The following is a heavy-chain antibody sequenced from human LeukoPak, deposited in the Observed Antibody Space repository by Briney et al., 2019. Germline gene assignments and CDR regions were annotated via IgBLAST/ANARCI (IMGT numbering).Heavy chain of an antibody. V-gene: IGHV1-69*13. CDR1: GGTFSSYA. Sequence: SVKVSCKASGGTFSSYAISLVRQAPGQGLEWMGGIIPIFGTANYAQKFQGRVTITADESTSTAYMELSSLRSEDTAVYYCASIRSGSYRNFDYWGQGTLVTVSS. CDR3: ASIRSGSYRNFDY. J-gene: IGHJ4*02. CDR2: IIPIFGTA. D-gene: IGHD1-26*01.